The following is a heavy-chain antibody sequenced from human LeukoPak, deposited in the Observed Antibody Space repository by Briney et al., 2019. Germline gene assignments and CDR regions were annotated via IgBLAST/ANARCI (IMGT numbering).Heavy chain of an antibody. CDR2: ISSSSSYI. J-gene: IGHJ4*02. V-gene: IGHV3-21*01. Sequence: GGSLRLSCAASGFTFSSYSMNWVRQAPGKGLEWVSSISSSSSYIYYADSVKGRFTISRDNAKNSLYLQMNSLRAEDAAVYYCARDSGDYLIDYWGQGPLVTVSS. CDR1: GFTFSSYS. CDR3: ARDSGDYLIDY. D-gene: IGHD4-17*01.